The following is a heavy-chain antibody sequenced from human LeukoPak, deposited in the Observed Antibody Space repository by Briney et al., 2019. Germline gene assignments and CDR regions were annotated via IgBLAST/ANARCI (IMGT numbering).Heavy chain of an antibody. Sequence: SETPSLTCAVYGGSFSGYYWSWIRQPPGKGLEWIGEINHSGSTNYNPSLKSRVTISVDTSKNQFSLKLSSVTAADTAVYYCARGRTYYDILTGYYSYYFDYWGQGTLVTVSS. J-gene: IGHJ4*02. V-gene: IGHV4-34*01. CDR3: ARGRTYYDILTGYYSYYFDY. CDR2: INHSGST. D-gene: IGHD3-9*01. CDR1: GGSFSGYY.